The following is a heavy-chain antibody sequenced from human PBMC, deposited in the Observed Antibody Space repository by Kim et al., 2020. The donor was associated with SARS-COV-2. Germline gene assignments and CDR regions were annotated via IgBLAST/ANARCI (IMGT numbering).Heavy chain of an antibody. V-gene: IGHV3-11*01. CDR3: AREINYYYGMDV. Sequence: YYADSLKGRFTISMDNSKNSLYLQMNSLRAEDTAVYYCAREINYYYGMDVWGQGTTVTVSS. J-gene: IGHJ6*02.